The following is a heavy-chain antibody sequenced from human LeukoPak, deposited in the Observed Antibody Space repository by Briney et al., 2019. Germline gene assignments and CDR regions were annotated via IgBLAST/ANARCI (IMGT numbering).Heavy chain of an antibody. CDR1: GYSFTSYW. CDR3: ARHVEGDYPYYYYMDV. D-gene: IGHD4-17*01. Sequence: AESLKISCKGSGYSFTSYWIGWVRQMPGKGLEWMGIIYPGDSDTRYSPSFQGQVTISADKSISTAYLQWSSLKASDTAMYYCARHVEGDYPYYYYMDVWGKGTTVTVSS. J-gene: IGHJ6*03. V-gene: IGHV5-51*01. CDR2: IYPGDSDT.